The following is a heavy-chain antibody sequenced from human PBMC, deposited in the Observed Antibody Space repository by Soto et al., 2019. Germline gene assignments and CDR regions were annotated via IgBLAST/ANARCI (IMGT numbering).Heavy chain of an antibody. Sequence: QVQLQESGPGLVKPSETLSLTCTVSGGSVSSGSYYWSWIRQPPGKGLEWIGYIYYSGSTNYNPSPKRRATITVDTSKHQFSLQLGCVTAADTAVYYCARGQDIVVVVAATADVERENWFDPWGQGTLVTVSS. CDR2: IYYSGST. CDR3: ARGQDIVVVVAATADVERENWFDP. V-gene: IGHV4-61*01. D-gene: IGHD2-15*01. CDR1: GGSVSSGSYY. J-gene: IGHJ5*02.